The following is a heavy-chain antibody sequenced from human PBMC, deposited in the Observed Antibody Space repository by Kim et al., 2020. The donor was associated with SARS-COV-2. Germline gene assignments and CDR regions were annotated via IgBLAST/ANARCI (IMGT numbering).Heavy chain of an antibody. V-gene: IGHV5-51*01. CDR1: GYSFTSYW. CDR2: IYPGDSDP. CDR3: ARRVNYDSSGGNYYYGMDV. D-gene: IGHD3-22*01. J-gene: IGHJ6*02. Sequence: GESLKISCKGSGYSFTSYWIGRVRQMPGKGLEWMGIIYPGDSDPRYSPSFQGQITISADKSISPAYLQWNSLKASDTAMYYCARRVNYDSSGGNYYYGMDVWGQGTTVTVSS.